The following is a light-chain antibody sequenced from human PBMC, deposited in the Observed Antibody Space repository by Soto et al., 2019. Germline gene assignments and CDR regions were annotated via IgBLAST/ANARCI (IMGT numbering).Light chain of an antibody. Sequence: LTQPASVSGSPGQSITLSCTGTTSDVGGYHFFSWYQQHPSKAPKLMIYEVTNRPSGVSDRFSGSKSGNTASLTISGLQAEDEADYYCYSYTTTSTYVFGSGTKVTVL. J-gene: IGLJ1*01. CDR3: YSYTTTSTYV. CDR2: EVT. V-gene: IGLV2-14*01. CDR1: TSDVGGYHF.